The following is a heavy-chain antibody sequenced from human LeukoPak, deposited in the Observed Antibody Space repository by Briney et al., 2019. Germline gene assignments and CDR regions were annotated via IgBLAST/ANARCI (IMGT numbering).Heavy chain of an antibody. CDR1: GGSISSSSYY. CDR3: ARAGYSIDY. V-gene: IGHV4-39*07. D-gene: IGHD5-12*01. J-gene: IGHJ4*02. CDR2: IYYSGST. Sequence: SETLSLTCAVSGGSISSSSYYWGWIRQPPGKGLEWIGSIYYSGSTYYNPSLKSRVTISVDTSKNQFSLKLSSVTAADTAVYYCARAGYSIDYWGQGTLVTVSS.